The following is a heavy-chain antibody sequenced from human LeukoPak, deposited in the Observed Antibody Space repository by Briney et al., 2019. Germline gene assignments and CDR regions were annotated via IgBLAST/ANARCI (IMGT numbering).Heavy chain of an antibody. D-gene: IGHD3-9*01. CDR2: IYHSGST. V-gene: IGHV4-38-2*02. J-gene: IGHJ4*02. Sequence: SETLSLTCTVSGYSISSGYYWGWIRQPPGKGLEWIGSIYHSGSTYYNPSLKSRVTISVDTSKNQFSLKLSSETAADTAVYYCARVHDGWLFNWGQGTLVTVSS. CDR3: ARVHDGWLFN. CDR1: GYSISSGYY.